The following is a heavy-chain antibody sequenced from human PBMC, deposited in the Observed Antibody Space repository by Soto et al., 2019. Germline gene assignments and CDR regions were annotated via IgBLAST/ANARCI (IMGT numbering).Heavy chain of an antibody. CDR1: GYTFTSYY. Sequence: ASVKVSCKASGYTFTSYYMHWVRQAPGQGLEWMGIINPSGGSTSYAQKFQGRVTITADESTSTAYMELSSLRSEDTAVYYCARDPEPCSSTSCYERFDYWGQGTLVTVSS. J-gene: IGHJ4*02. CDR3: ARDPEPCSSTSCYERFDY. V-gene: IGHV1-46*01. D-gene: IGHD2-2*01. CDR2: INPSGGST.